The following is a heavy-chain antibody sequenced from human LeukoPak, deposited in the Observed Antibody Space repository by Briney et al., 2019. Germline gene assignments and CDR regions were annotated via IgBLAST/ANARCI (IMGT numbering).Heavy chain of an antibody. V-gene: IGHV1-24*01. CDR1: GYTLTELS. Sequence: GASVKVSCKVSGYTLTELSMHWVRQAPGKGLEWMGGFDPEDGETIYAQKFQGRVTMTEDTSTDTAYMELSSLRSEDTAVYYCARKRKMGVTTATHNWFDPWGQGTLVTVSS. CDR2: FDPEDGET. CDR3: ARKRKMGVTTATHNWFDP. J-gene: IGHJ5*02. D-gene: IGHD4-11*01.